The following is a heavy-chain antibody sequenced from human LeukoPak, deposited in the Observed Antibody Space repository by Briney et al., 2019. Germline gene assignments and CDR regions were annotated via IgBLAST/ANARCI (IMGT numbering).Heavy chain of an antibody. CDR2: ISAYNGNT. CDR1: GYTFTSYG. CDR3: ARHYDILTGYEDIDGMDV. D-gene: IGHD3-9*01. Sequence: ASVKVSCKASGYTFTSYGISWVRQAPGQGLEWMGWISAYNGNTNYAQKLQGRATMTTDTSTSTAYMELRSLRSDDTAVYYCARHYDILTGYEDIDGMDVWGQGTTVTVSS. V-gene: IGHV1-18*01. J-gene: IGHJ6*02.